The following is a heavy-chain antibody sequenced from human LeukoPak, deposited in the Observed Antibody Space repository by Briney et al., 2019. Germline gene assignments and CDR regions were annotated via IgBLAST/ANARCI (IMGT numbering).Heavy chain of an antibody. D-gene: IGHD2-15*01. CDR1: AVIFSSYA. CDR2: IIPLTGVV. J-gene: IGHJ4*02. Sequence: WASVKVSCKTSAVIFSSYAINWVRQAPGQGLEWMGRIIPLTGVVNYGQKLQTRVTISADKSTSTAYMEVSSLRFEDTAVYFCARERRCSAGSCYAADLDSWGQGTLVTVSS. V-gene: IGHV1-69*04. CDR3: ARERRCSAGSCYAADLDS.